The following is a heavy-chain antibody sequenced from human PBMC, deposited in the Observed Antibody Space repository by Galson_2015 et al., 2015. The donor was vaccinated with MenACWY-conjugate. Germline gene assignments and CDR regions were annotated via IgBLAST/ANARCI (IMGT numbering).Heavy chain of an antibody. CDR1: GFTVSSNY. CDR2: IYSGGST. D-gene: IGHD4-17*01. J-gene: IGHJ3*02. Sequence: FLRLSCAASGFTVSSNYMSWVRQAPGKGLEWVSVIYSGGSTYYADSVKGRFTISRDNSKNTLYLQMNSLRAEDTAVYYCARAYGDYVFNAFDIWGQGTMVTVSS. V-gene: IGHV3-66*02. CDR3: ARAYGDYVFNAFDI.